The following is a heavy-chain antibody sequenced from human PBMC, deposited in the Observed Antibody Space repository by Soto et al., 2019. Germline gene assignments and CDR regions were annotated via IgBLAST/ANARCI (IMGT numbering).Heavy chain of an antibody. D-gene: IGHD3-22*01. CDR3: ARLNYYDSSGYYQDAFEI. CDR1: GYSFTSYW. J-gene: IGHJ3*02. CDR2: IYPGDSDT. V-gene: IGHV5-51*01. Sequence: GESLKISCKGSGYSFTSYWIGWVRQMPGKGLEWMGIIYPGDSDTRYSPSFQGQVTISADKSISTAYLQWSSLKASDTAMYYCARLNYYDSSGYYQDAFEIWGQGTMVTVS.